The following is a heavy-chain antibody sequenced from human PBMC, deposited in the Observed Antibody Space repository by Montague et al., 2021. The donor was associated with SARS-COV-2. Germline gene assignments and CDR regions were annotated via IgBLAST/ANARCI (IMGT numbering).Heavy chain of an antibody. V-gene: IGHV4-30-4*05. Sequence: YNPSLKGRITISVDTSKNQFSLKLTSVTAADTAVYFCARGITTAGKWGQGTLVT. J-gene: IGHJ4*02. CDR3: ARGITTAGK. D-gene: IGHD1-1*01.